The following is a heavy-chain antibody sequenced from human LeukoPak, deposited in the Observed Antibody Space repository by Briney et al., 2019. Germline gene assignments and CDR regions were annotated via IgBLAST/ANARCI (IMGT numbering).Heavy chain of an antibody. D-gene: IGHD4-23*01. CDR3: ARVVIRPYYFDY. CDR1: GFTFSSYA. J-gene: IGHJ4*02. Sequence: GGSLRLSCAASGFTFSSYAMSWVRQAPGKGLEWVSAISGSGGSTYYADSVKGRFTISRDNSKNTLYLQMNSLRAEDTAVYYCARVVIRPYYFDYWGQGTLVTVSS. CDR2: ISGSGGST. V-gene: IGHV3-23*01.